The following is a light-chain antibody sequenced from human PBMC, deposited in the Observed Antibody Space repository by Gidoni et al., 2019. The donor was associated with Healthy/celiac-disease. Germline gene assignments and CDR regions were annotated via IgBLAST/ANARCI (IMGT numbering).Light chain of an antibody. V-gene: IGKV4-1*01. CDR2: WAS. J-gene: IGKJ3*01. CDR3: QQYYSTPLLT. CDR1: QSVLYSSNNKNY. Sequence: DIVMTQSPDSLAVSLGERATINCKSSQSVLYSSNNKNYLAWYQQKPGQPPKLLIYWASTRESGVPDRFSGSGSGTDFTLTISSLQAEDVAVYYCQQYYSTPLLTFXPXTKVDIK.